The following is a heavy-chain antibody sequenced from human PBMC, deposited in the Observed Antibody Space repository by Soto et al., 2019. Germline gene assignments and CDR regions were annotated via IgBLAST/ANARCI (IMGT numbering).Heavy chain of an antibody. J-gene: IGHJ6*02. CDR1: GGTFSSYA. CDR3: ARAGPRDSSGYYSGVENYYYYGTYX. Sequence: VKVSCEASGGTFSSYAISWVRQAPGQGLEWMVGIIPIFGTANYAQNFQGRVTITADESTSTSYMELSSLRSEYTAVYYCARAGPRDSSGYYSGVENYYYYGTYXWGQVTTVTVS. D-gene: IGHD3-22*01. V-gene: IGHV1-69*13. CDR2: IIPIFGTA.